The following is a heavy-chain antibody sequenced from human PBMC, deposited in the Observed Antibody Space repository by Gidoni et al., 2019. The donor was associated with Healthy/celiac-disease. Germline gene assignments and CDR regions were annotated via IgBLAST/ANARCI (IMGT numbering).Heavy chain of an antibody. D-gene: IGHD6-13*01. CDR3: ARGRGYSFDY. Sequence: QVQLQESGPGLVKPSQTLSLTCTVSGGSIRSGGYYWSWIRQHPGKGLEWIGYIYYRGSTYYHPSLKSRVTISVDTSKNQFSLKLSSVTAADTAVYYCARGRGYSFDYWGQGTLVTVSS. V-gene: IGHV4-31*03. J-gene: IGHJ4*02. CDR2: IYYRGST. CDR1: GGSIRSGGYY.